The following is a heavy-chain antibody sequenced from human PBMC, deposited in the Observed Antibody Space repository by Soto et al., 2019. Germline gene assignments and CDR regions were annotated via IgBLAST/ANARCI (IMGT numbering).Heavy chain of an antibody. D-gene: IGHD3-22*01. Sequence: PSETLSLTCTVSGGSISSYYWSWIRQPPGKGLEWIGYISYSGSTNYNPSLKSRVTISVDTSKNQFSLKLSSVTAADTAVYYCARGQGSMIVNLYYFDYWGQGTLVTAPQ. CDR3: ARGQGSMIVNLYYFDY. J-gene: IGHJ4*02. V-gene: IGHV4-59*01. CDR1: GGSISSYY. CDR2: ISYSGST.